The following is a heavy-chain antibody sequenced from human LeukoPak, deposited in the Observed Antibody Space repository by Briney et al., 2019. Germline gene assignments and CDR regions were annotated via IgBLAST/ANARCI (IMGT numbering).Heavy chain of an antibody. Sequence: GGSLRLSCAASGFTFSSYWMSWVRQAPGKGLEWVANIKQDGSEKYYVDSVKGRFTISRDNAKNTLYLQMNSLRAEDTAVYYCAKVAGTEGQYFDYWGQGTLVTVSS. CDR1: GFTFSSYW. D-gene: IGHD6-19*01. CDR3: AKVAGTEGQYFDY. CDR2: IKQDGSEK. V-gene: IGHV3-7*01. J-gene: IGHJ4*02.